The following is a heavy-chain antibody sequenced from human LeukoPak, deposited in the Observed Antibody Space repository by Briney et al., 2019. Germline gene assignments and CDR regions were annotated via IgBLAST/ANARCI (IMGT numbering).Heavy chain of an antibody. CDR1: GYTFTSYA. CDR2: INAGNGNT. Sequence: ASVKVSCKASGYTFTSYAMHWVRQAPGQRLEWMGWINAGNGNTKYSQEFQGRVTITRDTSASTAYMELSSLRSEDMAVYYCARSDIPHDDYVWGSYRAFDYWGQGTLVTVSS. V-gene: IGHV1-3*03. CDR3: ARSDIPHDDYVWGSYRAFDY. D-gene: IGHD3-16*02. J-gene: IGHJ4*02.